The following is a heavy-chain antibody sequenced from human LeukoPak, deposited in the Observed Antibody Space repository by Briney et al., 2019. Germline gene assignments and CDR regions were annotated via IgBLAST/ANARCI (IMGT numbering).Heavy chain of an antibody. V-gene: IGHV7-4-1*02. Sequence: ASVKVSCKASGYIFNRQGMNWVRQAPGQGLEWMGWINTDSGKATYAQGFTGRFVFSLDSSVSTVYLQISDLMPEDTAKYYCAREILRFDIWGQGTTVTVSS. CDR2: INTDSGKA. CDR3: AREILRFDI. J-gene: IGHJ3*02. CDR1: GYIFNRQG.